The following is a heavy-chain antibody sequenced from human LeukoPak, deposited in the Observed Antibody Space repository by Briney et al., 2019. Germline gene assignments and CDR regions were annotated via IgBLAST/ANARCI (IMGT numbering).Heavy chain of an antibody. J-gene: IGHJ3*02. CDR1: GFTFSSYS. V-gene: IGHV3-48*01. Sequence: GGSLRLSCAASGFTFSSYSMNWVRQAPGKGLEWVSYISSSSSTIYYADSVEGRFTISRDNSKNTLYLQMNSLRAEDTAVYYCARVRDLSFDIWGQGTMVTVSS. CDR3: ARVRDLSFDI. CDR2: ISSSSSTI.